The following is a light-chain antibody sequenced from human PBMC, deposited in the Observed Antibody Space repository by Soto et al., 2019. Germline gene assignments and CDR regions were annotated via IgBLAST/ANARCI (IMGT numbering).Light chain of an antibody. J-gene: IGLJ1*01. CDR3: TSYTSSSTPV. CDR2: EVS. CDR1: SMDLGGYNY. V-gene: IGLV2-14*01. Sequence: QSVLTHPASVSVSPGQAITFSCTGTSMDLGGYNYVSWYQQHPGEAPKLSIYEVSNRPSRVSERFSGSKAGNTASLTIPGLQAEDEAAYYCTSYTSSSTPVFGPGTKVTVL.